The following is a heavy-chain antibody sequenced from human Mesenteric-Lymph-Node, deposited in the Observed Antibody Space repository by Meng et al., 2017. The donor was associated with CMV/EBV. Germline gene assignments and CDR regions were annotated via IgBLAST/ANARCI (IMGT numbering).Heavy chain of an antibody. Sequence: ASVKVSCKASGYAFSSYYMHWVRQAPGQGLEWMGIINPSGGSTSYAQKFQGRVTMTRDTSTSTVYMELSSLRSEDTAVYYCARDLPESSSFYYYYGMDVWGQGTTVTVSS. D-gene: IGHD6-6*01. J-gene: IGHJ6*02. CDR1: GYAFSSYY. V-gene: IGHV1-46*01. CDR3: ARDLPESSSFYYYYGMDV. CDR2: INPSGGST.